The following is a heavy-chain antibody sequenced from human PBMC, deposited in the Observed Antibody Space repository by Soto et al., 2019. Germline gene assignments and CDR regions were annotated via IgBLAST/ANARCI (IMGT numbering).Heavy chain of an antibody. V-gene: IGHV1-8*01. D-gene: IGHD2-15*01. J-gene: IGHJ5*02. CDR3: ARGVKCVAYSRRFDP. CDR1: GNTFTSYD. CDR2: MNPNSGNT. Sequence: QVQLVQSGAEVKKPGASVKVSCKASGNTFTSYDINWVRQATGQGLEYLGWMNPNSGNTAYVQKFQGRVTMTWNTSITTAYMELSSPRSEDPAVYFCARGVKCVAYSRRFDPRGQGTLVTVSS.